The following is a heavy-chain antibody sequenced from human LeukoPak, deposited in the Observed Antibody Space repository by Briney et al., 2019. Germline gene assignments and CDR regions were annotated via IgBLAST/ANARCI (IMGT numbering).Heavy chain of an antibody. Sequence: GGSLRLSCAASEFIVSINYMTWVRQAPGKGLEWVSLIYSRGDTKYADSVKGRFTISRDNSENTLYLQMNSLRAEDTAVYYCARDLVGAEGHRWFGPWGQGTLVIVSS. D-gene: IGHD1-26*01. CDR2: IYSRGDT. J-gene: IGHJ5*02. V-gene: IGHV3-66*03. CDR3: ARDLVGAEGHRWFGP. CDR1: EFIVSINY.